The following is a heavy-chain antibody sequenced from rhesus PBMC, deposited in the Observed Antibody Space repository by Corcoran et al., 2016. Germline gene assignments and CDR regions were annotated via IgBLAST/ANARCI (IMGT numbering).Heavy chain of an antibody. CDR1: GYTFTSYY. D-gene: IGHD4-29*01. J-gene: IGHJ4*01. Sequence: QVQLVQSGAEIKQPGASVKPSCKASGYTFTSYYMHWVRQAPGQGLEWIGLISPYNGNNGYAQNFQGRVTITTDTSTSTGYMELSSLRSEDTAVYYCTVAATGYFDYWGQGVLVTVSS. CDR2: ISPYNGNN. CDR3: TVAATGYFDY. V-gene: IGHV1-180*01.